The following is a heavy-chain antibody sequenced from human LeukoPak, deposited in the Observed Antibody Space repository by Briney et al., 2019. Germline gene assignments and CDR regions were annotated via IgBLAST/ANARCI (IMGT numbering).Heavy chain of an antibody. V-gene: IGHV3-7*01. CDR2: IKTDGSQK. Sequence: GGSLRLSCAASGFSFSGYWMSWVRQAPGKGLEWVDNIKTDGSQKNYVDSVKGRFTISRDNSKNLVYLEMSSLRAEDTAVYHCTKYAHGSGTSFDPWGQGTLVTVSS. CDR1: GFSFSGYW. D-gene: IGHD3-10*01. CDR3: TKYAHGSGTSFDP. J-gene: IGHJ5*02.